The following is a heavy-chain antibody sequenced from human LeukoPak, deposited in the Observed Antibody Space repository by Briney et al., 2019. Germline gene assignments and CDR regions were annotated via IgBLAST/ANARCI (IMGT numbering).Heavy chain of an antibody. CDR3: ARVRGIYSGSSFWYFDL. Sequence: ASVKVSCKASGYTFTGYYMHWVRQAPGQGLEWMGWINPNSGGTNYAQKFQGRVTMTRDTSISTAYMELSRLRSDDTAVYYCARVRGIYSGSSFWYFDLWGRGTLVTVSS. J-gene: IGHJ2*01. D-gene: IGHD6-6*01. CDR1: GYTFTGYY. V-gene: IGHV1-2*02. CDR2: INPNSGGT.